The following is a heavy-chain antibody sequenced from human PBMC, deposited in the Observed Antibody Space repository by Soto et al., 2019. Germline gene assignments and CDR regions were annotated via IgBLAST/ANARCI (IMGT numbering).Heavy chain of an antibody. CDR2: IYWDDDK. D-gene: IGHD3-10*01. CDR1: GFSLSTSGVG. Sequence: SGPTLVKPTQTLTLTCTFSGFSLSTSGVGVGWIRQPPGKALEWLALIYWDDDKRYSPSLKSRLTITKDTSKNQVVLTMTNMDPVDTATYYCAHTYYLNMKSAFDIWGQGTMVTVSS. J-gene: IGHJ3*02. CDR3: AHTYYLNMKSAFDI. V-gene: IGHV2-5*02.